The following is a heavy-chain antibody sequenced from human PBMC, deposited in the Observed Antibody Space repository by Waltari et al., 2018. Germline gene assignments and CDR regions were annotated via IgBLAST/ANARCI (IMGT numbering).Heavy chain of an antibody. CDR3: ARGYSWVSGSSWRGYYFDY. CDR1: GGRFSRSS. CDR2: IIPIFGTA. Sequence: QVQLVQSGAEVKKPGSSVTVSFKASGGRFSRSSIRWVRQAPGKGIEWMGRIIPIFGTANYAQKFQGRVTITTDESTSTAYMELSSLRSEDTAVYDGARGYSWVSGSSWRGYYFDYWGQGTLVTVSS. J-gene: IGHJ4*02. V-gene: IGHV1-69*05. D-gene: IGHD6-13*01.